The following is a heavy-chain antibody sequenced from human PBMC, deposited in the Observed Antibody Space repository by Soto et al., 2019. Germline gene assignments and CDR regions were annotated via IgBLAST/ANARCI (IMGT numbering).Heavy chain of an antibody. D-gene: IGHD6-6*01. Sequence: QVQLQESGPGLVKPSQTLSLTCTVSGGSISSGGYYWSWIRQHPGKGLEWIGYIYYSGSTYYNPSLKSRVTISVDTSKNHFSLKLSSVTAADTAVYYCASIARGSIAARRLVDWGQGTLVTVSS. CDR3: ASIARGSIAARRLVD. J-gene: IGHJ4*02. CDR2: IYYSGST. V-gene: IGHV4-31*03. CDR1: GGSISSGGYY.